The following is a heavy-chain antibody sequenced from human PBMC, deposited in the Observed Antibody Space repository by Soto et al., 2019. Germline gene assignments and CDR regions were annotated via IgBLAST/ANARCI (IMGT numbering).Heavy chain of an antibody. CDR3: ARGAGERRAVDYYYGMCV. CDR1: GGTFSSYA. D-gene: IGHD7-27*01. J-gene: IGHJ6*02. Sequence: SVKVSCKASGGTFSSYAISWVRQAPGQGLEWMGGIIPIFGTANYAQKFQGRVTITADESTSTAYMELSSLRSEDTAVYYCARGAGERRAVDYYYGMCVWGQGTSVTVSS. CDR2: IIPIFGTA. V-gene: IGHV1-69*13.